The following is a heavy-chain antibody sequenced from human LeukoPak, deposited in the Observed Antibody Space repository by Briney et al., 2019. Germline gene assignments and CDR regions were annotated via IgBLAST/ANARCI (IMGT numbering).Heavy chain of an antibody. V-gene: IGHV1-2*02. CDR1: GYTFTGYY. CDR2: INPNSGGT. J-gene: IGHJ6*02. CDR3: ARGVITIFGVVIIDYYGMDV. Sequence: GASVKVSCKASGYTFTGYYMHWVRQAPGQGLEWMGWINPNSGGTNYAQKFQGRVTMTRDTSISTAYMELSRLRSDDTAVYYCARGVITIFGVVIIDYYGMDVWGQGTTVTVSS. D-gene: IGHD3-3*01.